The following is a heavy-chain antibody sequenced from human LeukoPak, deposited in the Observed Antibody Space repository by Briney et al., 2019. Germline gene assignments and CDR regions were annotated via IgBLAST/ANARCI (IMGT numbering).Heavy chain of an antibody. V-gene: IGHV5-51*01. CDR2: IYPSDSET. D-gene: IGHD3-10*01. CDR1: VYNFTSYW. CDR3: ARPSGSGSYYNVLFDY. J-gene: IGHJ4*02. Sequence: GESLKISCKGSVYNFTSYWIGWVLQMPGKGLEWMGIIYPSDSETRYSPSLKGQVTISADKSISTAYVQWSSLKASDTAMYYCARPSGSGSYYNVLFDYWGQGTQVTVSS.